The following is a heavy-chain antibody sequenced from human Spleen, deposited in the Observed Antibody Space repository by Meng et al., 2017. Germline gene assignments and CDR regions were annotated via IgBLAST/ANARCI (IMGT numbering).Heavy chain of an antibody. CDR3: ARGGLRFLEWLLRVYYFDY. Sequence: GESLKISCAASGFTFSSSWMHWVCQAPEKGLEWVADIKCDGSEKYYVDSVKGRLTISRDNAKNSLYLQVNSLRAEDTAVYYCARGGLRFLEWLLRVYYFDYWGQGTLVTVSS. J-gene: IGHJ4*02. D-gene: IGHD3-3*01. CDR2: IKCDGSEK. V-gene: IGHV3-52*01. CDR1: GFTFSSSW.